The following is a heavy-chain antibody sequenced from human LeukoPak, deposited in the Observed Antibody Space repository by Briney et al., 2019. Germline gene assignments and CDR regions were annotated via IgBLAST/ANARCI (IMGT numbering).Heavy chain of an antibody. CDR3: ARKNYGGYFDY. CDR1: GFTVSDNY. D-gene: IGHD1-7*01. J-gene: IGHJ4*02. CDR2: ISSSSSYI. Sequence: GGSLRLSCAASGFTVSDNYMSWVRQAPGKGLEWVSFISSSSSYIYYADSVKGRFTISRDNAKNSLYLQMNSLRAEDTAVYYCARKNYGGYFDYWGQGTLVTVSS. V-gene: IGHV3-11*06.